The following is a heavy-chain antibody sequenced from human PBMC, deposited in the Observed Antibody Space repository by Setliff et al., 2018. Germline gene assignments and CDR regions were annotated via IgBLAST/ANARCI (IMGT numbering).Heavy chain of an antibody. V-gene: IGHV4-39*07. J-gene: IGHJ5*02. CDR3: GRAEAYNWFDP. Sequence: SETLSLTCPVSGGRISGSNHYWGWVRQPPGKGLEWIGSMYSGWNTYYNTPLKSRATISIDTSTNQFSLKLNSVTAADTAVYYCGRAEAYNWFDPWGQGTLVTVSS. CDR2: MYSGWNT. CDR1: GGRISGSNHY.